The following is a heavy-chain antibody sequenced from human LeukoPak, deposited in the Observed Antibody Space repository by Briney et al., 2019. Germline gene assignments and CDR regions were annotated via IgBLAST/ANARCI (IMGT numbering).Heavy chain of an antibody. CDR1: GFSLSTSGVG. Sequence: SGPTLVNPTQTLTLTCTFSGFSLSTSGVGVGWIRQPPVKALEWLALIYWDDDKRYSPSLKSRLTITKDTSKNQVVLTMTNMDPVDTATYYCAHRRGTGTNNWFDPWGQGTLVTVSS. J-gene: IGHJ5*02. V-gene: IGHV2-5*02. CDR3: AHRRGTGTNNWFDP. CDR2: IYWDDDK. D-gene: IGHD1-1*01.